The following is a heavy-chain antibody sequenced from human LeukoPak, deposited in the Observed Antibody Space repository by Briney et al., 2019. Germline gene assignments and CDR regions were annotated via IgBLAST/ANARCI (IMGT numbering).Heavy chain of an antibody. CDR1: GGSFSGYY. D-gene: IGHD6-6*01. CDR2: INHSGST. J-gene: IGHJ4*02. V-gene: IGHV4-34*01. Sequence: SETLSPTCAVYGGSFSGYYWSWIRQPPGKGLEWIGEINHSGSTNYNPSLKSRVTISVDTSKNQFSLKLSSVTAADTAVYYCARAGIAARRRYDYWGQGTLVTVSS. CDR3: ARAGIAARRRYDY.